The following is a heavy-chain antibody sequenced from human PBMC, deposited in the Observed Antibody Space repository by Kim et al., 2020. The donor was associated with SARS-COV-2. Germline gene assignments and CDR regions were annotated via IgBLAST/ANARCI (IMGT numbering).Heavy chain of an antibody. CDR1: GYTFTSYG. D-gene: IGHD3-10*01. V-gene: IGHV1-18*01. J-gene: IGHJ4*02. Sequence: ASVKVSCKASGYTFTSYGISWVRQAPGQGLEWMGWISAYNGNTNYAQKLQGRVTMTTDTSTSTAYMELRSLRSDDTAVYYCARDYVQGLTYGSGSYYGYWGQGTLVTVSS. CDR3: ARDYVQGLTYGSGSYYGY. CDR2: ISAYNGNT.